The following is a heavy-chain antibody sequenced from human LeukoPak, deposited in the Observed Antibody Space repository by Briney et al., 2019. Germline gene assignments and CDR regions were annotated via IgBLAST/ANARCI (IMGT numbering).Heavy chain of an antibody. V-gene: IGHV4-34*01. J-gene: IGHJ4*02. CDR3: ARGRWKLDFDY. D-gene: IGHD1-1*01. CDR2: INHSGST. CDR1: GGSFSGYY. Sequence: SSETLSLTCAVYGGSFSGYYWSWIRQPPGKGLEWIGEINHSGSTNYNPSLKSRVTISVDTSKNQFSLKLSSVTAADTAVYYCARGRWKLDFDYWGQGTLVTVSS.